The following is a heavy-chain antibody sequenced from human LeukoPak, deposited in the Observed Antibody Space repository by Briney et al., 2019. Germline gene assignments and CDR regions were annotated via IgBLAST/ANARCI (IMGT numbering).Heavy chain of an antibody. CDR1: GGTFSSYA. CDR3: ARDGYCSSTSCYAWFDP. D-gene: IGHD2-2*03. V-gene: IGHV1-69*01. J-gene: IGHJ5*02. Sequence: SVKVSCKASGGTFSSYAISWVRQAPGRGLEWMGGIIPIFGTANYAQKFQGRVTITADESTSTAYMELSSLRSEDTAVYYCARDGYCSSTSCYAWFDPWGQGTLVAVSS. CDR2: IIPIFGTA.